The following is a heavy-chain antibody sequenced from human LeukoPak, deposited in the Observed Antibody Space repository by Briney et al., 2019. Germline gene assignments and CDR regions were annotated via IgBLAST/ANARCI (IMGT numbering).Heavy chain of an antibody. D-gene: IGHD2-21*02. CDR1: GYTFTSYD. J-gene: IGHJ4*02. Sequence: ASVKVSCKASGYTFTSYDINWVRQATGQGLEWMGWMNPNSGNTGYAQKFQGRVTMTRNTSISTAYMELSSLRSEDTAVYYCARGRTGTHCGGDCYRWGGYYFDYWGQGTLVTVSS. CDR3: ARGRTGTHCGGDCYRWGGYYFDY. CDR2: MNPNSGNT. V-gene: IGHV1-8*01.